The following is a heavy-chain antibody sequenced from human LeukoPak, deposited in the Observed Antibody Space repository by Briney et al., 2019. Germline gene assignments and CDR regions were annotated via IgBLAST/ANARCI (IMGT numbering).Heavy chain of an antibody. D-gene: IGHD3-10*01. CDR2: IYYSGST. CDR1: GGSISSSSYY. V-gene: IGHV4-39*01. Sequence: SETLSLTCTVSGGSISSSSYYWGWIRQPPGKGLEWIGSIYYSGSTYYNPSLKSRVTISVDTSKNQFSLKLSSVTAADTTVYYCERQKAITMVRGALSPNTFDIWGQGTMVTVSS. J-gene: IGHJ3*02. CDR3: ERQKAITMVRGALSPNTFDI.